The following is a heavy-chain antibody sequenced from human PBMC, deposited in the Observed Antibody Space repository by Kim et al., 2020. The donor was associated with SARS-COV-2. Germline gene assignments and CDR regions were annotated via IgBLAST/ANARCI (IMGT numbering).Heavy chain of an antibody. Sequence: GGSLRLSCTASGFSFSYYAMTWVRQAPGKGLEWVSGITPSGGNTYYADSVKGRFTISRDNSKSTVYLQMISLRAEDTAVYYCAKEALYYDSSRYPDYWGQGSLVTVSS. CDR1: GFSFSYYA. J-gene: IGHJ4*02. D-gene: IGHD3-22*01. CDR3: AKEALYYDSSRYPDY. CDR2: ITPSGGNT. V-gene: IGHV3-23*01.